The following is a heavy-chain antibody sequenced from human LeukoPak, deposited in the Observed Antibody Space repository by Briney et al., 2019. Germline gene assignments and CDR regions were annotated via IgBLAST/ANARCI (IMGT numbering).Heavy chain of an antibody. D-gene: IGHD2-21*01. CDR3: AKGIVVVIATGHYFDY. V-gene: IGHV3-23*01. CDR2: ISGSGGST. J-gene: IGHJ4*02. CDR1: GFTFSKYA. Sequence: GGSLRLSCAASGFTFSKYAMSWVRQAPGKGLEWVSGISGSGGSTDYADSVKGRFTISSDNSKNTLYLQMNSLRVEDTAVYYCAKGIVVVIATGHYFDYWGQGTLVTVSS.